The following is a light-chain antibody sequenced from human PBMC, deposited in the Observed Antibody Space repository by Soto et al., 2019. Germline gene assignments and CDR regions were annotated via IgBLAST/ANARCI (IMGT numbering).Light chain of an antibody. J-gene: IGLJ2*01. CDR1: TGPVTSSHY. CDR3: LLSYSGVVV. Sequence: QAVVTQESSLTVSPGGTVTLTCGSNTGPVTSSHYPYWVQQKPDQAPWTLIYDTTNRHSWTPARFSGSLLGGKAALTLSGAQPEDEAGYYCLLSYSGVVVFGGGTKLTVL. V-gene: IGLV7-46*01. CDR2: DTT.